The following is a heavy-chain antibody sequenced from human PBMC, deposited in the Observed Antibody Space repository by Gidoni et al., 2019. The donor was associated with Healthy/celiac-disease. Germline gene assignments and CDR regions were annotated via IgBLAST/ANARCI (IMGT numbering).Heavy chain of an antibody. V-gene: IGHV3-64*01. CDR2: ISSNGGST. CDR1: GFTFRSYA. CDR3: ARVASLDTAMVSYYFDY. J-gene: IGHJ4*02. D-gene: IGHD5-18*01. Sequence: EVQLVESGGGLVQPGGSLRLSCAASGFTFRSYAMHWVRQAPGKGLEYVSAISSNGGSTYYANSVKGRFTISRDNSKNTLYLQMGSLRAEDMAVYYCARVASLDTAMVSYYFDYWGQGTLVTVSS.